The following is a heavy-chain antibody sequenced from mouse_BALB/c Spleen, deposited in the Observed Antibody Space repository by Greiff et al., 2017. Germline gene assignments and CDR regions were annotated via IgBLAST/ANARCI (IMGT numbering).Heavy chain of an antibody. D-gene: IGHD2-1*01. V-gene: IGHV1-4*02. CDR3: ARSGYYGNYLDY. J-gene: IGHJ2*01. CDR2: INPSSGYT. CDR1: GYTFTSYT. Sequence: QVQLQQSAAELARPGASVKMSCKASGYTFTSYTMHWVKQRPGQGLEWIGYINPSSGYTEYNQKFKDKTTLTADKSSSTAYMQLSSLTSEDSAVYYCARSGYYGNYLDYWGQGTTLTVSS.